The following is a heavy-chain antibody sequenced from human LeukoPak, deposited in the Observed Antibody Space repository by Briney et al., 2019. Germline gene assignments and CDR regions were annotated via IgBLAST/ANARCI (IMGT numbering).Heavy chain of an antibody. J-gene: IGHJ4*02. CDR1: GFTFSSYG. CDR3: AKHRGNPKTTIDY. Sequence: GGSLRLSCAASGFTFSSYGMHWVRQAPGKGLEWVALIWYDGSKQYYADSVKGRFTISRDNSKNTLYLQMNSLRAEDTAVYYCAKHRGNPKTTIDYWGQGTLVTVSS. V-gene: IGHV3-33*06. D-gene: IGHD1-14*01. CDR2: IWYDGSKQ.